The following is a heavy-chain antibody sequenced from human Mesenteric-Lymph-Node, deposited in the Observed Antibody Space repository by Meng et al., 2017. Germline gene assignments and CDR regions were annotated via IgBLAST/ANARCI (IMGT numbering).Heavy chain of an antibody. D-gene: IGHD4/OR15-4a*01. Sequence: GESLKISCAASGFTFSSYAMSWVRQAPGKGLEWVANIQQDGSEKYYVDSVKGRFTISRDNAKNSLYLQMNSLRAEDTAVYYCARDQVLSYWGQGTLVTVSS. CDR1: GFTFSSYA. V-gene: IGHV3-7*01. J-gene: IGHJ4*02. CDR3: ARDQVLSY. CDR2: IQQDGSEK.